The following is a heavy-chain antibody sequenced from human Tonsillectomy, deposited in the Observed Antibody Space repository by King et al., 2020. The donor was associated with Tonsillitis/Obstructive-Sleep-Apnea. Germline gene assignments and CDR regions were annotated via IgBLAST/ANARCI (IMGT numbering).Heavy chain of an antibody. CDR3: AKDGLLTITMIVVVISYFDY. Sequence: QLVQSGGGLVQPGGSLRLSCAASGFTFSSYAMSWVRQAPGKGLEWVSAISGSGGSTYYADSVKGRFTISRDNSKNTLYLQMNSLRAEDTAVYYCAKDGLLTITMIVVVISYFDYWGQGTLVTVSS. CDR1: GFTFSSYA. J-gene: IGHJ4*02. V-gene: IGHV3-23*04. CDR2: ISGSGGST. D-gene: IGHD3-22*01.